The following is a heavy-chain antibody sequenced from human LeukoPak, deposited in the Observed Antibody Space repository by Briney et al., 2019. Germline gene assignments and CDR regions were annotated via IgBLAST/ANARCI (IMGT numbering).Heavy chain of an antibody. J-gene: IGHJ4*02. V-gene: IGHV4-59*01. CDR1: GGSISSYY. Sequence: SETLSLTCTVSGGSISSYYWSWIRQPPGKGLEWIGYIYYSGSTNYNPSLKSRVTISVDTSKNRFSLKLSSVTAADTAVYYCARGEQQLAMYYFDYWGQGTLVTVSS. CDR3: ARGEQQLAMYYFDY. CDR2: IYYSGST. D-gene: IGHD6-13*01.